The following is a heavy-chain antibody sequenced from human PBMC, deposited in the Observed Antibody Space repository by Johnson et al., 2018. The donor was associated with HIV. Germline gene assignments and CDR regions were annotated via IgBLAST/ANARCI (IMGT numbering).Heavy chain of an antibody. CDR3: AKTGAAAGLKDAFDI. D-gene: IGHD6-13*01. Sequence: VQLVESGGGVVQPGRSLRLSCAASGFTFSSYAMHWVRQAPGKGLEWVAVISYDGSNKYYADSVKGRFTISRDNSNNTLFLQMNSLRAEDTAVYFCAKTGAAAGLKDAFDIWGQGTMVTVSS. CDR2: ISYDGSNK. J-gene: IGHJ3*02. V-gene: IGHV3-30-3*01. CDR1: GFTFSSYA.